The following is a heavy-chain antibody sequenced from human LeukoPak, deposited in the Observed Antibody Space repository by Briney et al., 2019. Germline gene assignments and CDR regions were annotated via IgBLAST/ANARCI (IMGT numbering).Heavy chain of an antibody. V-gene: IGHV4-39*07. CDR2: IYHSGST. J-gene: IGHJ4*02. Sequence: SETLSLTCTVSSGSISTSNYYWSWVRQPPGKGLEWIGEIYHSGSTNYNPSLKSRVTISVDNSKNQFSLKMSSMTAADTAVYYCARAGWYTLDNWGQGTLVTVSS. D-gene: IGHD2-15*01. CDR3: ARAGWYTLDN. CDR1: SGSISTSNYY.